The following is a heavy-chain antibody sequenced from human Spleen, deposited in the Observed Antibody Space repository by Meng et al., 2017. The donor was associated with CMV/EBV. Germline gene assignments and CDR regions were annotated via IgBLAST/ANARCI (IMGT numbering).Heavy chain of an antibody. CDR2: ISGSGGST. D-gene: IGHD5-18*01. V-gene: IGHV3-23*01. J-gene: IGHJ4*02. CDR1: GFTFSSYA. Sequence: GGSLRLSCAASGFTFSSYAMSWVRQAPGKGLEWVSAISGSGGSTYYADSVKGRFTISRDNAKNTLYLQMNSLRAEDTAVYYCARYSYGRDNFDYWGQGTLVTVSS. CDR3: ARYSYGRDNFDY.